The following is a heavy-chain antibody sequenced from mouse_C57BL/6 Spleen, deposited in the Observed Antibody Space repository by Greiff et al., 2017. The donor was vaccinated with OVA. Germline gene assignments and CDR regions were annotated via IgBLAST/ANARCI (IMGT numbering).Heavy chain of an antibody. V-gene: IGHV1-69*01. Sequence: VQLQQPGAELVMPGASVKLSCKASGYTFTSYWMHWVKQRPGQGLEWIGEIDPSDSYTNYNQKFKGKSTLTVDKSSSTAYMQLSSLTSEDSAVYYCARGSYRYFDVWGTGTTVTVSS. D-gene: IGHD1-1*01. CDR2: IDPSDSYT. J-gene: IGHJ1*03. CDR3: ARGSYRYFDV. CDR1: GYTFTSYW.